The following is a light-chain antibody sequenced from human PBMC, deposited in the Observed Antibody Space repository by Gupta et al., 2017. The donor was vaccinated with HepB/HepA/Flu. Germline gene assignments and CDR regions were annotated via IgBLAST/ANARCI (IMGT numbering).Light chain of an antibody. Sequence: DIQLTQFPSSLSTSVGDRVIITCRASQNIRINLNWYQQKPGKPPKLLIYAASSLHTGVPSRFSGSGFGTDFTLTISSLQPEDLGTYFCQQSFSMPFTFGQGTRLDIE. CDR1: QNIRIN. V-gene: IGKV1-39*01. J-gene: IGKJ5*01. CDR2: AAS. CDR3: QQSFSMPFT.